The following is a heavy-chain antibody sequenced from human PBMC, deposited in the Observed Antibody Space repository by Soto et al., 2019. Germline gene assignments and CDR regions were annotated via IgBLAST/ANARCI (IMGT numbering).Heavy chain of an antibody. Sequence: PGGSLRLSCAASGFTFSSYGMHWVRQAPGKGLEWVAVISYDGSNKCYAHAVKGRFTISRDNSKNTLYLQMNSLRAEDTAVYYCAKDGTLLRAVAVTSPLDYWGQGTLVTVSS. V-gene: IGHV3-30*18. CDR3: AKDGTLLRAVAVTSPLDY. D-gene: IGHD6-19*01. CDR2: ISYDGSNK. J-gene: IGHJ4*02. CDR1: GFTFSSYG.